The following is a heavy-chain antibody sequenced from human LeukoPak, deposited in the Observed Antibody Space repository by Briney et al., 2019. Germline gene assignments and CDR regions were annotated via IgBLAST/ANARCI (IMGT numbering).Heavy chain of an antibody. CDR2: INPHSGGT. CDR1: GYTFSDYY. J-gene: IGHJ3*02. Sequence: GASVKVSCKASGYTFSDYYLHWVRQAPGHGLEWMGWINPHSGGTHYAQKFQSRVTMTRDTSISTAYMELSSLRPDDTAVYFCAREIVATIGGAFDIWGQGTMVTVSS. V-gene: IGHV1-2*02. D-gene: IGHD5-12*01. CDR3: AREIVATIGGAFDI.